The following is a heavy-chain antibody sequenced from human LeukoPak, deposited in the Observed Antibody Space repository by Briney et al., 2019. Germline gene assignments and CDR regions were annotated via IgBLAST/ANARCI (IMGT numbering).Heavy chain of an antibody. V-gene: IGHV3-48*03. J-gene: IGHJ3*02. CDR2: ISGSGSTI. Sequence: GGSLRLSCAASGFTFSSYEMNWVRQAPGKGLEWVSYISGSGSTIYYADSVKGRYIISRDNAKSSLYLQMNSLRDDDTAVYYCARGVSILDMWGQGTMVTVSS. CDR1: GFTFSSYE. CDR3: ARGVSILDM. D-gene: IGHD4-11*01.